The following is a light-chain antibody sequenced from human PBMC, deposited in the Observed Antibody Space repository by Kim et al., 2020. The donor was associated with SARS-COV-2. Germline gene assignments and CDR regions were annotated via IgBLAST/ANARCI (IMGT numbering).Light chain of an antibody. V-gene: IGKV1-27*01. CDR1: QGISNY. Sequence: DIQMTQSPSSLSASVGDRVTITCRASQGISNYLAWYQQKPGKVPKLLIYAASTLQAGVPSRFSSSGSGTDFTLTISSLQAEDVATDYCQKYNSDPWTFGQGTKVDIK. CDR2: AAS. J-gene: IGKJ1*01. CDR3: QKYNSDPWT.